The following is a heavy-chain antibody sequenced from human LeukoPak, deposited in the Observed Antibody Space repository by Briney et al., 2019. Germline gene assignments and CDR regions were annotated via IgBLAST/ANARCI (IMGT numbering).Heavy chain of an antibody. V-gene: IGHV1-18*01. Sequence: GASVKVSCKASGYTFTNYGISWVRQAPGQGPEWMGWISTYNDYTKYSQKLQGRVTMTTDTSTSTAYMELRSLTSDDTAVYYCARDGHRRYHYDSSGREDAFDIWGQGTMVTVSS. D-gene: IGHD3-22*01. J-gene: IGHJ3*02. CDR2: ISTYNDYT. CDR3: ARDGHRRYHYDSSGREDAFDI. CDR1: GYTFTNYG.